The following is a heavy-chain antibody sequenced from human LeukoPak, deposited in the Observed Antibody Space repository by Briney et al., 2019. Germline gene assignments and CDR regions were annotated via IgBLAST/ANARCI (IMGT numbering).Heavy chain of an antibody. CDR3: AREPGFDSSGYLNWFDP. CDR1: GGSISSYY. J-gene: IGHJ5*02. Sequence: PSETLSLTCTVSGGSISSYYWSWIRQPPGKGLEWIGYIYYSGSTNYNPSLKSRVTISIGTSKNQLSLKLSSVTAADTAVYYCAREPGFDSSGYLNWFDPWGQGTLVTVSS. V-gene: IGHV4-59*01. CDR2: IYYSGST. D-gene: IGHD3-22*01.